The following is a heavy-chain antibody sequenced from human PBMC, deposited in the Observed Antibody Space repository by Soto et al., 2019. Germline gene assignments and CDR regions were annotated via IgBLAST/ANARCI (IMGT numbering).Heavy chain of an antibody. CDR3: ARHFWSGFLRHFDY. J-gene: IGHJ4*02. CDR1: GGSISSSSYY. Sequence: XETLSLTCTVAGGSISSSSYYWGWIRQPPGKGLEWIGSIYYSGSTYYNPSLKSRVTISADTSKSQFFLKLSSVTAADTAVYYCARHFWSGFLRHFDYWGQGPLVTVSS. CDR2: IYYSGST. D-gene: IGHD3-3*01. V-gene: IGHV4-39*01.